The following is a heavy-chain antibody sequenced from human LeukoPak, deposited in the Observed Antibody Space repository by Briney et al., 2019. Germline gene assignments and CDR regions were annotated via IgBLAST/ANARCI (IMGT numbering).Heavy chain of an antibody. CDR1: GGSISSYY. V-gene: IGHV4-34*01. CDR3: ASARSGWSLNYYYYYMDV. CDR2: INHSGI. D-gene: IGHD6-19*01. J-gene: IGHJ6*03. Sequence: SETLSLTCIVSGGSISSYYWNWIRQPPGKGLEWIGEINHSGIKYNPSLKSRVTISVDTSKNQFSLKLSSVTAADTAVYYCASARSGWSLNYYYYYMDVWGKGTTVTVSS.